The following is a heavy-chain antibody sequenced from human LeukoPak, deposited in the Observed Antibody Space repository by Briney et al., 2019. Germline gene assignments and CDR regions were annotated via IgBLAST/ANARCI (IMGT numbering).Heavy chain of an antibody. CDR2: ISSSSSTI. Sequence: QPGGSLRLSCAASGFTFSSCSMNWVRQAPGKGLEWVSYISSSSSTIYYADSVKGRFTISRDNAKNSLYLQMNSLRAEDTAVYYCARGPQLTYFYYMDVWGKGTTVTVSS. CDR1: GFTFSSCS. D-gene: IGHD5-24*01. J-gene: IGHJ6*03. V-gene: IGHV3-48*01. CDR3: ARGPQLTYFYYMDV.